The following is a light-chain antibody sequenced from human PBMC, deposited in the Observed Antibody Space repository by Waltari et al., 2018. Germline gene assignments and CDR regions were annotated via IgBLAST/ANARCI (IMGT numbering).Light chain of an antibody. V-gene: IGKV3-11*01. CDR2: DAS. J-gene: IGKJ4*01. CDR1: PSVSSY. Sequence: EIVLTQSPATLSLSPGERATLSCRASPSVSSYLAWYQHKPGQAPSLLIYDASNRATGIPARFRGRGSGTDVTLTISCLEPEDWAVYDGQQRSNWPSFGGGTKVEIK. CDR3: QQRSNWPS.